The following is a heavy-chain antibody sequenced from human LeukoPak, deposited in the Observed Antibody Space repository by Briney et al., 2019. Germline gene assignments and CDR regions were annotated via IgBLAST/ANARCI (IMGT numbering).Heavy chain of an antibody. CDR2: IDRTGSYI. V-gene: IGHV3-21*01. Sequence: AGGSLRLSCAASGFTVSSNYMSWVRQAPGKGLEWVSSIDRTGSYIYYADSVKGRHTISRDNAKNSVYLQMNSLRAEDTAVYYCARRYCSSTNCYAFDYWGQGTLVTVSS. CDR3: ARRYCSSTNCYAFDY. J-gene: IGHJ4*02. D-gene: IGHD2-2*01. CDR1: GFTVSSNY.